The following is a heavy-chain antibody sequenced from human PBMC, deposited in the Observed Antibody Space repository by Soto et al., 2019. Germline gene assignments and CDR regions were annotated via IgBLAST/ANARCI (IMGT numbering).Heavy chain of an antibody. D-gene: IGHD2-2*01. V-gene: IGHV6-1*01. CDR1: GNSVSSNSAA. CDR2: TYYRSKWYN. J-gene: IGHJ6*02. Sequence: SQTLSLTSAISGNSVSSNSAAWNWIRQSPSRGLEWLGRTYYRSKWYNDYAVSVKSRITINPDTSKNQFSLQLNSVTPEDTAVYYCARDIVVVPAAHWRYGMDVWGQGTTVTVAS. CDR3: ARDIVVVPAAHWRYGMDV.